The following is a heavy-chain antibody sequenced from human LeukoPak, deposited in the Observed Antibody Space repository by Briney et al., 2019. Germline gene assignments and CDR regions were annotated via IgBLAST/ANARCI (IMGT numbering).Heavy chain of an antibody. J-gene: IGHJ3*02. CDR2: ISVSGNT. CDR3: ARVSGYCSGGSCFGGPDLDYGDYVNDAFDI. D-gene: IGHD2-15*01. V-gene: IGHV3-23*01. Sequence: GGSLRLSCAASGFTLSSYAMSWVRQGPGKGLEWVSAISVSGNTYHADSVKGRFTISRDSYKNTLYLQMNSLRAEDAAVYYCARVSGYCSGGSCFGGPDLDYGDYVNDAFDIWGQGTMVTVSS. CDR1: GFTLSSYA.